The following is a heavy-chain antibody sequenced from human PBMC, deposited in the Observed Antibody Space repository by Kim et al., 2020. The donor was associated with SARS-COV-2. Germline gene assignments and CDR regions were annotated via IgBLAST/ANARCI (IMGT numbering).Heavy chain of an antibody. CDR2: INRDGSRT. J-gene: IGHJ3*02. CDR1: GFTFRDYW. Sequence: GGSLRLSCAASGFTFRDYWMHWVRQAPGKGLVWVARINRDGSRTDYADSVRGRFTISRDDAKNTVFLQMNSLRAEDTAVYYCVRDADDTAYFSPGDSLDIWGQGTMVSVS. D-gene: IGHD3-9*01. V-gene: IGHV3-74*01. CDR3: VRDADDTAYFSPGDSLDI.